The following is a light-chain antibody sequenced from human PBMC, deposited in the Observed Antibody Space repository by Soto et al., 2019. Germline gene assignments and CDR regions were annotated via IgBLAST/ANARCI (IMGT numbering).Light chain of an antibody. V-gene: IGKV1-5*01. CDR1: QTIRRW. J-gene: IGKJ1*01. CDR3: QHYNSDPWT. Sequence: DIEMTQSPSTLSASVGDRLTITCRASQTIRRWLAWYQQRPGKAPKVLIYDASTLESGVPARFSGSGSETEFTLTISSLQPEDSATYYCQHYNSDPWTFGQGTKLEIK. CDR2: DAS.